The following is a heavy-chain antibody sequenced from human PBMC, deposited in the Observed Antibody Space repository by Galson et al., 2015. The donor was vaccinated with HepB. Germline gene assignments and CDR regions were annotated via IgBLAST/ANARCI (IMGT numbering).Heavy chain of an antibody. J-gene: IGHJ4*01. D-gene: IGHD3-3*01. Sequence: CAISGDSVSSNLVTWNWVRQPPSRGLEWLGRTYYRSKWANDYAVSVETRININPDPSKNQFDLHLNSVTPEDTAVYYCARVRSGVFESWGRGTLVTVSS. CDR2: TYYRSKWAN. CDR3: ARVRSGVFES. V-gene: IGHV6-1*01. CDR1: GDSVSSNLVT.